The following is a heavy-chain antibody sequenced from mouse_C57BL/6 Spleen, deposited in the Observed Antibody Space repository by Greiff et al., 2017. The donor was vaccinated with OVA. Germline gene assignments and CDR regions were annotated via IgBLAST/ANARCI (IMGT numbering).Heavy chain of an antibody. CDR1: GYAFSSYW. CDR3: AGYYYAMDY. CDR2: IYPGGGDT. V-gene: IGHV1-82*01. Sequence: VQLVESGPELVKPGASVKISCKASGYAFSSYWMTWVKQRPGKGLEWIGGIYPGGGDTNYNGKFKGKATLTADKSSSTAYMQLSSLTSEDSAVYFCAGYYYAMDYWGQGTSVTVSS. J-gene: IGHJ4*01. D-gene: IGHD2-14*01.